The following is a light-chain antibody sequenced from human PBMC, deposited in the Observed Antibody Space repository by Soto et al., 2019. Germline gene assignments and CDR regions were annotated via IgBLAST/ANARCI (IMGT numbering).Light chain of an antibody. CDR3: QQYGSSPT. V-gene: IGKV3-20*01. CDR1: QSVSSSY. J-gene: IGKJ1*01. CDR2: DVS. Sequence: EIVLTQSPGTLSLSPGERATLSCRSSQSVSSSYLAWYQQKPGQAPRLLIYDVSSRATGIPDRFSGSGSGTDFPLTISRLRPEDFAVYYCQQYGSSPTFGQGTKVEIK.